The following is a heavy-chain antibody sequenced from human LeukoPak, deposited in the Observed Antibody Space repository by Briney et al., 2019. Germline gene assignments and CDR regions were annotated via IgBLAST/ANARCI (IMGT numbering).Heavy chain of an antibody. CDR1: GFTFGGYT. D-gene: IGHD3-16*02. Sequence: GGSLRLSCAASGFTFGGYTMSWVRQAPGKGLQWVSTITSGGDYMYYADPVKGRFTISRDDSKNSLYLHMNSLRAEDSAVYYCARVSIFGVVIANDYWGQGTVVTVSS. CDR2: ITSGGDYM. V-gene: IGHV3-21*01. CDR3: ARVSIFGVVIANDY. J-gene: IGHJ4*02.